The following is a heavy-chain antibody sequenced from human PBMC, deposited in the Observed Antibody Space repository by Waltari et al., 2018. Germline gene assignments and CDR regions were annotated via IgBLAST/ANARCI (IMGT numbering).Heavy chain of an antibody. D-gene: IGHD4-17*01. CDR3: ARRKDYGGNLFDY. V-gene: IGHV5-10-1*03. CDR2: IDPSDSYT. J-gene: IGHJ4*02. CDR1: GYSFTSYW. Sequence: VQLVQSGAEVKKPGESPRISCKASGYSFTSYWTSWVRQMPGKGLEWMGKIDPSDSYTNYSPSCQGHVTIAADKSISTAYLQCSSLKASDTAIYYCARRKDYGGNLFDYWGQGTLVTVSS.